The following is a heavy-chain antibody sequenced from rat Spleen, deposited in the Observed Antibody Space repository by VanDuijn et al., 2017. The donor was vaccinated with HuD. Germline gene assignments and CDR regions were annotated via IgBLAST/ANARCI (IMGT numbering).Heavy chain of an antibody. CDR2: TWSNGGT. J-gene: IGHJ3*01. D-gene: IGHD1-11*01. CDR3: ARSYGGYTQHWFTY. V-gene: IGHV2-47*01. CDR1: GLSLTTNS. Sequence: QVQLEESGPGLVQTSQTLSLTCTVSGLSLTTNSVSWIRQSPGKGLEWMGVTWSNGGTDYSSTLKSRLSISRDTSKSQVFLKMNSLQSDDTAIYFCARSYGGYTQHWFTYWGQGTLVTVSS.